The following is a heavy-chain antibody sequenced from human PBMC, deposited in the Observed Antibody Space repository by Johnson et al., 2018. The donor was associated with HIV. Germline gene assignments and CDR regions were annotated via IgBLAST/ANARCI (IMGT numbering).Heavy chain of an antibody. V-gene: IGHV3-30*03. Sequence: QMQLVESGGGVVQPGRSLRLSCAASGFTFSSYGMHWVRQAPGKGLEWVAVISYDGSNKYYADSVKGRFTISRDNSKNTLYLQMNSLRPEDTAVYYCARDQGLWGFDAFDIWGQGTMITVSS. CDR1: GFTFSSYG. J-gene: IGHJ3*02. D-gene: IGHD3-16*01. CDR2: ISYDGSNK. CDR3: ARDQGLWGFDAFDI.